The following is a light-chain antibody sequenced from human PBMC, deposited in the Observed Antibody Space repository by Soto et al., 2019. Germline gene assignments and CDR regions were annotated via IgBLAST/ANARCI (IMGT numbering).Light chain of an antibody. CDR2: AAS. V-gene: IGKV1-5*01. CDR3: QQYNSYSLT. Sequence: DIQMTQSPSTLSASVGDRVTITCRASKSISIWLAWYQQKPGKAPKLLIYAASSLESGVPSRFSGSGSGTEFTLTISSLQPDDFATYYCQQYNSYSLTFGGGTTVHTK. CDR1: KSISIW. J-gene: IGKJ4*01.